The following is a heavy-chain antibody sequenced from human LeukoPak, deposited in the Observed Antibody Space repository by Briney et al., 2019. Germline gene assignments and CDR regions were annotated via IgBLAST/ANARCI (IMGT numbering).Heavy chain of an antibody. CDR2: ISSSSSYI. V-gene: IGHV3-21*01. CDR3: ARDILYYYDSSHGAFNI. CDR1: GFTFSSYS. D-gene: IGHD3-22*01. J-gene: IGHJ3*02. Sequence: GGSLRLSCAASGFTFSSYSMNWVRQAPGKGLEWVSSISSSSSYIYYADSVKGRFTISRDNAKNSLYLQMNSLRAEDTGVYYCARDILYYYDSSHGAFNIWGQGTMVTVSS.